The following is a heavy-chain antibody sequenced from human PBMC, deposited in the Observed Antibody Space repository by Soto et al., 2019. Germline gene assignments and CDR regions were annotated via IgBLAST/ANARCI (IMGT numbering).Heavy chain of an antibody. CDR2: IYYTGST. V-gene: IGHV4-61*08. CDR3: ARLEGLATISYYFDF. D-gene: IGHD3-9*01. Sequence: SETLSLTCTVAGGSISSGGYYWSWIRQPPGKRLEWIGYIYYTGSTNYNPSLRSRVTISIDTSKNQFSLQLNSVTAADSAVYFCARLEGLATISYYFDFWGQGALVTVSS. CDR1: GGSISSGGYY. J-gene: IGHJ4*02.